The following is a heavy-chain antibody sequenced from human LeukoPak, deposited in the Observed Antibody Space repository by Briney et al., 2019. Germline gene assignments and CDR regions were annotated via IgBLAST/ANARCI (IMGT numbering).Heavy chain of an antibody. CDR1: GGSISDYY. J-gene: IGHJ4*02. V-gene: IGHV4-4*07. CDR2: IYTSASGST. CDR3: ARDLKWSYGTEY. D-gene: IGHD1-26*01. Sequence: SETLSLTCTVSGGSISDYYWSWIRQPAGKGLEWIGHIYTSASGSTYYNPSLKSRVTMSVDTSKNQLSLRLSSVTAADTAVYYCARDLKWSYGTEYWGQGTLVTVSS.